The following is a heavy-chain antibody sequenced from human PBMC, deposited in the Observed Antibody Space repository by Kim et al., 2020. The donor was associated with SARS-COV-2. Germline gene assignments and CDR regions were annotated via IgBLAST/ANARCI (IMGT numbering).Heavy chain of an antibody. D-gene: IGHD2-2*01. CDR3: ARRGPAATEGYYYYYMDV. Sequence: GESLKISCKASGYSFTNYWIAWVRQMPGKGLECMGIIYPGDSDTRYSPSFQGQVTISADKSISTAYLQWSSLKASDTAIYYCARRGPAATEGYYYYYMDVWGTGTTVTVSS. CDR2: IYPGDSDT. CDR1: GYSFTNYW. V-gene: IGHV5-51*01. J-gene: IGHJ6*03.